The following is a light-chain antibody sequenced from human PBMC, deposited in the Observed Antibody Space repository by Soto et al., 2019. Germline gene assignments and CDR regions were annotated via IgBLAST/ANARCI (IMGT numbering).Light chain of an antibody. CDR3: QQYNSVPRT. Sequence: DIQMTQSPSTLSASVGDRVTITCRASQSISSWLAWYQQKPGKAPKLLIYKASSLESGVPSRFSGSGSGTEFTLNISSLQPDDFATYYCQQYNSVPRTFGQGNKLEIK. CDR1: QSISSW. CDR2: KAS. V-gene: IGKV1-5*03. J-gene: IGKJ2*02.